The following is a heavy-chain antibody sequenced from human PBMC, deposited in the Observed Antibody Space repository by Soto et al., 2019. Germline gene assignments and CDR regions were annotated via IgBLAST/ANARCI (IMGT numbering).Heavy chain of an antibody. J-gene: IGHJ4*02. Sequence: EVQLLESGGGLVQPGGSLRLSCAASGFTFSSYAMSWVRQAPGQGLEWVSAISGSGGSTYYADSVKGRFTISRDNSKNTLYLQMNSLRAEDTAVYYCAKPWDIVVVPAAGYWGQGTLVTVSS. D-gene: IGHD2-2*01. CDR3: AKPWDIVVVPAAGY. CDR1: GFTFSSYA. V-gene: IGHV3-23*01. CDR2: ISGSGGST.